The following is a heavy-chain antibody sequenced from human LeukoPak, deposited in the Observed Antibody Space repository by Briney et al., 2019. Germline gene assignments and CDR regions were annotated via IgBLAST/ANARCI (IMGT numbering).Heavy chain of an antibody. D-gene: IGHD1-26*01. Sequence: GGSLRLSCAASGFTFSSYAMHWVRQAPGKGLEWVAVISYDGSNKYYADSVKGRFTISRDNSKNTLYLQMNSLRAEDTAVYYCARRFFSGSYDDDAFDIWGQGTMVTVSS. J-gene: IGHJ3*02. CDR2: ISYDGSNK. V-gene: IGHV3-30-3*01. CDR1: GFTFSSYA. CDR3: ARRFFSGSYDDDAFDI.